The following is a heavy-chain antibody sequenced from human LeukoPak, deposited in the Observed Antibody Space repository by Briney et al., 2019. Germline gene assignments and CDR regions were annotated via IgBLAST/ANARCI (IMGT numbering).Heavy chain of an antibody. CDR3: ARGESWGITGTNLYNWFDP. V-gene: IGHV3-23*01. Sequence: GGTLRLSCAASGFTFSSYGMSWVRQAPGKGLEWVSAIETGGGRTYYADSVQGRFTISRDNSKNTLYLQMNSLSGEDTAVYYCARGESWGITGTNLYNWFDPWGQGTLVTVSS. J-gene: IGHJ5*02. CDR1: GFTFSSYG. D-gene: IGHD1-7*01. CDR2: IETGGGRT.